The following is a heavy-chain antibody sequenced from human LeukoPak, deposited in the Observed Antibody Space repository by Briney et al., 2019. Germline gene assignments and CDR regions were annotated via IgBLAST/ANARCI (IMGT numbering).Heavy chain of an antibody. D-gene: IGHD6-19*01. CDR3: ARRVLMSSAGVPDTWLDP. CDR2: ISYSGST. CDR1: GSSVSNYY. Sequence: SETLSLTCTVSGSSVSNYYWNWIRQPPGKGLEWLSHISYSGSTIYNPSLNSRVTISLDTSKIQYSLNLNSVTAADAAVYYCARRVLMSSAGVPDTWLDPWGQGTLVTVSS. J-gene: IGHJ5*02. V-gene: IGHV4-59*08.